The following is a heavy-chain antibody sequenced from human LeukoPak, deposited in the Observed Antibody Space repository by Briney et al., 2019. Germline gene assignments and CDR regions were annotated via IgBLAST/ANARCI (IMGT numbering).Heavy chain of an antibody. V-gene: IGHV1-2*02. D-gene: IGHD3-9*01. J-gene: IGHJ5*02. Sequence: GASVKVSCKASGYTFTGYYMHWVRQAPGQGLEWMGWINPNSGGTNYAQKFQGRVTMTRDTSISTAYMELSRLRSDDTAVYYCARPYYDILTGSNWFDPWGQGTLVTVSS. CDR2: INPNSGGT. CDR3: ARPYYDILTGSNWFDP. CDR1: GYTFTGYY.